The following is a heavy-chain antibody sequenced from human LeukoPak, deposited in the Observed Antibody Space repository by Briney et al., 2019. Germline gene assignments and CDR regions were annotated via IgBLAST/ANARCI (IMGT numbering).Heavy chain of an antibody. CDR2: LNADGTVT. J-gene: IGHJ4*02. D-gene: IGHD6-19*01. V-gene: IGHV3-74*01. Sequence: GGSLRLSCAASGFTFSKYWMLWVRQAPGKGLEGVSRLNADGTVTTYADSVKGRFTDSRDNADNTMFLQMNSVRDEDTAVYYCATKQWLAPPPDSWGQGTPVSVSS. CDR1: GFTFSKYW. CDR3: ATKQWLAPPPDS.